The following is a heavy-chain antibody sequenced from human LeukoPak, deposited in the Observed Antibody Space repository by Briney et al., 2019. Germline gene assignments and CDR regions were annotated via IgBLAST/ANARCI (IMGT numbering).Heavy chain of an antibody. Sequence: GGSLRLSCAASGFTFSSYGMYWVRQAPGKGLEWVAFIRYDGSNKYYADSVKGRFTISRDNSKNTQYLQMNSLRTEDTAVYYRAKDTTAAYGFDYWGQGTLVTVSS. V-gene: IGHV3-30*02. CDR3: AKDTTAAYGFDY. CDR2: IRYDGSNK. D-gene: IGHD6-13*01. J-gene: IGHJ4*02. CDR1: GFTFSSYG.